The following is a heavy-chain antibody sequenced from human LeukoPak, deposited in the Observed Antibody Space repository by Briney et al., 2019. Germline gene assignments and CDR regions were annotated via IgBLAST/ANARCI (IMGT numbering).Heavy chain of an antibody. CDR3: ARGIAVAGTFWFDQ. V-gene: IGHV3-33*01. Sequence: GGSLRLSCAASEFTFSNYDMHWVRQAPGKGLEWVAVIWYDGSNKYYADSVKGRFTISRDNSKNTLYLQMNSLRAEDTAVYYCARGIAVAGTFWFDQWGQGTLVTGSS. J-gene: IGHJ5*02. CDR1: EFTFSNYD. CDR2: IWYDGSNK. D-gene: IGHD6-19*01.